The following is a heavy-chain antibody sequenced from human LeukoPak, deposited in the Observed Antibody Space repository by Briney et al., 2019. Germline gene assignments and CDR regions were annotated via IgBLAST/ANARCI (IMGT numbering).Heavy chain of an antibody. CDR1: GFTFSSYA. V-gene: IGHV3-23*01. J-gene: IGHJ4*02. D-gene: IGHD3-3*01. CDR3: AKDQTGPQPGITISGPHFDY. CDR2: ISGSGGST. Sequence: GGSLRLSCAASGFTFSSYAMSWVRQAPGKGLEWVSAISGSGGSTYYADSVKGRFTISRDNSKNTLYLQMNSLRAEDTAVYYCAKDQTGPQPGITISGPHFDYWGQGTLVTVSS.